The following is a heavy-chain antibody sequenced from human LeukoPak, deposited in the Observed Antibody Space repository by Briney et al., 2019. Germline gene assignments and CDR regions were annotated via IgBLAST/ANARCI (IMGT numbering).Heavy chain of an antibody. Sequence: GASVKVSCKASGGSFSTNAISWVRQAPGQGLEWMGALIPVFDTGTYSQKFQDRLTITADQPTSTVYMELSSLTSEDTAVYYCTRDLGYGNGGNYWGQGTLVTVSS. CDR1: GGSFSTNA. CDR3: TRDLGYGNGGNY. D-gene: IGHD5-18*01. CDR2: LIPVFDTG. V-gene: IGHV1-69*13. J-gene: IGHJ4*02.